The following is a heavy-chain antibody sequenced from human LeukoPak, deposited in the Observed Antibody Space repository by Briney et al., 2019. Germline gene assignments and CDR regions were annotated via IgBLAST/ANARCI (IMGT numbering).Heavy chain of an antibody. CDR1: GGTFSSYA. Sequence: GASVKVSCKASGGTFSSYAISWVRQAPGQGLEWMGGIIPIFGTANYAQKFQGRVTITTDESMSTAYMELSSLRSEDTAVYYCARGGFLAARSYYFDYWGQGTLVTVSS. D-gene: IGHD6-6*01. CDR2: IIPIFGTA. J-gene: IGHJ4*02. V-gene: IGHV1-69*05. CDR3: ARGGFLAARSYYFDY.